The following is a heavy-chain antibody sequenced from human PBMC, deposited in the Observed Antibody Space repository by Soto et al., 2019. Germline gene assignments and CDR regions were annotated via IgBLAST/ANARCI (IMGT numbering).Heavy chain of an antibody. CDR1: GGSISSGDYY. Sequence: SETLSLTCTVSGGSISSGDYYWSWIRQPPGKGLGWIGSIYYSGSTYYNPSLKSRVTISVDTSKNQFSLKLSSVTAADTAVYYCAIGHQAIFGVVPLDYFDYWGQGTLVTVSS. J-gene: IGHJ4*02. V-gene: IGHV4-30-4*01. CDR3: AIGHQAIFGVVPLDYFDY. D-gene: IGHD3-3*01. CDR2: IYYSGST.